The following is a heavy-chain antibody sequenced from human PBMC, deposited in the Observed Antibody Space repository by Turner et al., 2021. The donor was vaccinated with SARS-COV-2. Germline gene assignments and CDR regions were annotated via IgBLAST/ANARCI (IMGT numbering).Heavy chain of an antibody. CDR3: TRSRDYYGSGTYYNYDY. CDR1: GFPFSSYS. J-gene: IGHJ4*02. CDR2: INSGSSYI. Sequence: VRLVESGGGLVKHGGSLRLSCAASGFPFSSYSMNWVRQAPEKGLEWVASINSGSSYIYYADSLKGRVTISRDNTKRSLFLQMNSLRVEDTAVYYCTRSRDYYGSGTYYNYDYWGQGTLVTVSS. V-gene: IGHV3-21*02. D-gene: IGHD3-10*01.